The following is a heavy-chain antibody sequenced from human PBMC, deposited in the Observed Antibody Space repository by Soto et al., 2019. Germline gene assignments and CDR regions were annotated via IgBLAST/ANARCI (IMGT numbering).Heavy chain of an antibody. J-gene: IGHJ5*02. Sequence: SETLSLTCTVAGSSISSYYWSWIRQPPGKGLEWIGYIYYSGSTNYNPSLKSRVTISVDTSKNQFSLKLSSVTAADTAVYYCARGPTGWFDPWGQGTLVTV. D-gene: IGHD2-8*02. CDR2: IYYSGST. CDR1: GSSISSYY. V-gene: IGHV4-59*01. CDR3: ARGPTGWFDP.